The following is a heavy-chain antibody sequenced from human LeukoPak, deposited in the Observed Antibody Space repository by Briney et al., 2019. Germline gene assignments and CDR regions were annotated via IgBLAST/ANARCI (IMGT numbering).Heavy chain of an antibody. D-gene: IGHD6-19*01. CDR1: DASISSYY. J-gene: IGHJ4*02. CDR2: IYNSGST. V-gene: IGHV4-4*07. Sequence: PSETLSLTCNVSDASISSYYWTWIRQPAGKGLEWIGRIYNSGSTHYNPSLKSRVTMSVETSKNQFSLKMTSVTAADTAVYYCARDTSGWHFNAFDYWGQGIPVTVSS. CDR3: ARDTSGWHFNAFDY.